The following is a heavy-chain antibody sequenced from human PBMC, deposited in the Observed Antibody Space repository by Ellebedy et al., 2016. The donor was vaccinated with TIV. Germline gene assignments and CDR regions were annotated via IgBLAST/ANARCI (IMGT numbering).Heavy chain of an antibody. CDR3: ARGPSTSAYLDS. CDR2: IPNDGNKK. V-gene: IGHV3-30-3*01. Sequence: GESLKISCAASGFIFSSFAMFWVRQAPGKGLEWVAVIPNDGNKKLYADSVKCRFTLSRDTSTSTVYLQMDSLRTEDTAVYYCARGPSTSAYLDSWGQGALVIVSS. J-gene: IGHJ4*02. CDR1: GFIFSSFA.